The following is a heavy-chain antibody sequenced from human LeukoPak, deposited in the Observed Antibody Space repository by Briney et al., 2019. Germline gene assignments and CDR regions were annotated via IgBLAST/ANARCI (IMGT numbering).Heavy chain of an antibody. CDR2: FNHSGST. J-gene: IGHJ4*02. CDR3: ATEHYDFWSGPRRYFDY. CDR1: GGSFSGYY. V-gene: IGHV4-34*01. D-gene: IGHD3-3*01. Sequence: SETLSLTCAVYGGSFSGYYWSWIREPPGKGLEWIGEFNHSGSTNYNPSLKGRVTISVDTSKNQFSLKLSPVTAADTAVYYCATEHYDFWSGPRRYFDYWGQGTLVTVSS.